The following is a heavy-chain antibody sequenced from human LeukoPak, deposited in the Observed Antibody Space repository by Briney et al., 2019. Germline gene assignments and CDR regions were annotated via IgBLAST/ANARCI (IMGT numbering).Heavy chain of an antibody. Sequence: TGGSLRLSCAASGFTFSSYSMNWVSQAPGKGLEWVSSISSSSYIYYADSVKGRFTISRDNAKNSLYLQMNSLRAEDTAVYYCASSGGSWSMDVWGQGTTVTVSS. CDR2: ISSSSYI. V-gene: IGHV3-21*01. J-gene: IGHJ6*02. CDR1: GFTFSSYS. D-gene: IGHD2-15*01. CDR3: ASSGGSWSMDV.